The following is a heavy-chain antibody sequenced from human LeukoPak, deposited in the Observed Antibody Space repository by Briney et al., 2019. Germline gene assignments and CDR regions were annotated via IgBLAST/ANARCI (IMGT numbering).Heavy chain of an antibody. CDR2: ISSSSSYI. Sequence: GGSLSLPCAPSGFPFSRYEKNWVPPAPGKGVGWVSYISSSSSYIYYADSVKGRFTISRDNAKNSLCLQMNSLRAEDTAVYYCARARCSTSCYKGLDYWGQGTLVTVSS. V-gene: IGHV3-21*05. J-gene: IGHJ4*02. CDR3: ARARCSTSCYKGLDY. CDR1: GFPFSRYE. D-gene: IGHD2-2*02.